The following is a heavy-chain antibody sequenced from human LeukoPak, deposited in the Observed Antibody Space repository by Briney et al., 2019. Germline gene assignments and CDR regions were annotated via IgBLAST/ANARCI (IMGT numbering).Heavy chain of an antibody. CDR1: GGSISSYY. D-gene: IGHD3-10*01. J-gene: IGHJ4*02. CDR3: ARGWSMVRGVITHFDY. Sequence: SETLSLTCTVSGGSISSYYWSWIRQPPGKGLEWIGYIYYSGSTNYNPSLKSRVTISVDTSKNQLSLKLSSVTAADTAVYYCARGWSMVRGVITHFDYWGQGTLVTVSS. V-gene: IGHV4-59*01. CDR2: IYYSGST.